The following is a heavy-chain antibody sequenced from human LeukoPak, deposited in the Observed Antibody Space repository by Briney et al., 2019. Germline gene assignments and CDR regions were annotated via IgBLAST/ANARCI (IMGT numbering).Heavy chain of an antibody. Sequence: ASVKVSCKASGYTLTSYDINWVRQATGQGLEWMGWMNPNSGNTGYAQKFQGRVTMTRNTSISTAHMELSSLRSEDTAVYYCARSGHGDYGWFDPWGQGTLVTVSS. J-gene: IGHJ5*02. D-gene: IGHD4-17*01. CDR1: GYTLTSYD. V-gene: IGHV1-8*01. CDR2: MNPNSGNT. CDR3: ARSGHGDYGWFDP.